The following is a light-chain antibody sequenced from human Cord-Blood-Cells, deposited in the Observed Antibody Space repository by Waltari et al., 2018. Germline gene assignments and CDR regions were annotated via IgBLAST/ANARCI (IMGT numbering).Light chain of an antibody. J-gene: IGLJ2*01. V-gene: IGLV3-1*01. Sequence: SYELTQPPSVSVSPGQTASITCSGDKLGDKYARWYQQKPGQPPVLVIYQDSKRPSGIPERFSGSNSGNTATLTISGTHAMDEADYYCQAWDSSTAIFGGGTKLTVL. CDR3: QAWDSSTAI. CDR1: KLGDKY. CDR2: QDS.